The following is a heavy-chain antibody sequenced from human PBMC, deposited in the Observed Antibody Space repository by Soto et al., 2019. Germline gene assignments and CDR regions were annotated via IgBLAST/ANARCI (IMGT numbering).Heavy chain of an antibody. J-gene: IGHJ4*02. V-gene: IGHV3-23*01. D-gene: IGHD6-13*01. CDR2: ISGGGGST. CDR1: GFTFSSYA. Sequence: GGSLRLSCAASGFTFSSYAMSWVRQAPGKGLEWVSAISGGGGSTYYADSVKGRFTISRDKSKNTLYLQMNSLRAEDTAVYYCAKRGSSSWYSDFDYWGQGTLVTVSS. CDR3: AKRGSSSWYSDFDY.